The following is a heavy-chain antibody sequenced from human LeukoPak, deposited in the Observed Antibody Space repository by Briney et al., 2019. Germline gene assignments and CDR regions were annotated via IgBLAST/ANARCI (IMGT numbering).Heavy chain of an antibody. CDR1: GGSVSSGNYY. CDR3: ARMMAAAGTPPWFDP. J-gene: IGHJ5*02. D-gene: IGHD6-13*01. CDR2: IYYSGST. Sequence: SETLSLTCTVSGGSVSSGNYYWSWIRQPPGKGLEWIGYIYYSGSTNYSPSLKSRVTTSVDTSKNQFSLNLSSVTAADTAVYYCARMMAAAGTPPWFDPWGQGTLVTVSS. V-gene: IGHV4-61*01.